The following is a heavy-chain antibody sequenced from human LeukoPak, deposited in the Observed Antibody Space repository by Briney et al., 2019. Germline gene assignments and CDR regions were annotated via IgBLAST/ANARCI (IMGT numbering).Heavy chain of an antibody. V-gene: IGHV4-39*01. D-gene: IGHD6-13*01. CDR1: GGSITSNTYY. Sequence: SETLSLTCTVSGGSITSNTYYWGWMRQPPGMGPEWIGSMCHTGSTYYKPSLKSRVTISADTSKNQFSLKLSSVTAADTAVYYCAMGAGSWYDYWGRGTLVTVSS. CDR2: MCHTGST. J-gene: IGHJ4*02. CDR3: AMGAGSWYDY.